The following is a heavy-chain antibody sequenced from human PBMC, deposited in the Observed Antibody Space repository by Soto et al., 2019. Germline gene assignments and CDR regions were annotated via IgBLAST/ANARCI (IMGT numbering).Heavy chain of an antibody. CDR2: IYYSGST. J-gene: IGHJ6*02. CDR3: ARDTSSSGRYYYYYYGMDV. Sequence: TSETLSLTCTVSGGSISSGGYYWSWIRQHPGKGLEWIGYIYYSGSTYYNPSLKSRVTISVDTSKNQFSLKLSSVTAADTAVYYCARDTSSSGRYYYYYYGMDVWGPGTTVNVSS. D-gene: IGHD6-6*01. V-gene: IGHV4-31*03. CDR1: GGSISSGGYY.